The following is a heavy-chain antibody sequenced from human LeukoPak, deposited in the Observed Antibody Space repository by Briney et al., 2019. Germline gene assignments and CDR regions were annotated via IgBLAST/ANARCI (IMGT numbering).Heavy chain of an antibody. V-gene: IGHV3-23*01. CDR3: ARDSERYGVLEY. D-gene: IGHD4-17*01. J-gene: IGHJ4*02. CDR1: GFTFSSHA. CDR2: ISGRGDST. Sequence: GGSLRLSCEASGFTFSSHAMNWVRQAPGKGLEWASTISGRGDSTYYADSVKGRFTISRDNSKNTVYLQLNNLRDEDTAVCYCARDSERYGVLEYWGQGTLVSVSA.